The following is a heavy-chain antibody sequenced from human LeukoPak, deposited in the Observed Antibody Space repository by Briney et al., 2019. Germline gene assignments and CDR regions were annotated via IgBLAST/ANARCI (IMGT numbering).Heavy chain of an antibody. J-gene: IGHJ5*02. CDR3: AKDPGWFDP. Sequence: GGSLRLSCVVSGFTVSSNFMSWVRQAPGKGLEWVSLIYSGGTTNYADSVKGRFTISRDNSKNTLYLQMNSLRAEDTAVYYCAKDPGWFDPWGQGTLVTVSS. CDR1: GFTVSSNF. V-gene: IGHV3-53*01. CDR2: IYSGGTT.